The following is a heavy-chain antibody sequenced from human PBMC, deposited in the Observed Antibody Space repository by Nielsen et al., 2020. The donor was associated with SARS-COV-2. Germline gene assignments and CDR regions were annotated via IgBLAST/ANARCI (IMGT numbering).Heavy chain of an antibody. Sequence: ASVKVSCKASGDTFTNYGINWVRQAPGQGPEWMGWISTHNGNTNSAQSLQGRVTMTADTSTSTAYMELSRLRSDDTAVYYCARDQLGYCSSTSCYEDAFDIWGQGTMVTVSS. J-gene: IGHJ3*02. CDR1: GDTFTNYG. V-gene: IGHV1-18*01. D-gene: IGHD2-2*03. CDR2: ISTHNGNT. CDR3: ARDQLGYCSSTSCYEDAFDI.